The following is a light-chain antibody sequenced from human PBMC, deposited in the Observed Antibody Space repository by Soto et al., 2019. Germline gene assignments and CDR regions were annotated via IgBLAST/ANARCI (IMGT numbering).Light chain of an antibody. V-gene: IGKV3-20*01. CDR3: QQYGSSRWT. CDR2: GAS. J-gene: IGKJ1*01. CDR1: QSVSSTY. Sequence: VLTQSPGTLSLSPGERSTLSCRASQSVSSTYLAWYQQKPGQAPRLLIYGASTRATGIPDRFSGSGSGTDFTLTISTLEPEDFAVYYCQQYGSSRWTFGQGTKVDIK.